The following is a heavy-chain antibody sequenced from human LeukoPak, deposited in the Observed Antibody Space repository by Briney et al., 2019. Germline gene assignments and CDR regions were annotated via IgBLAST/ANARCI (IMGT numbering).Heavy chain of an antibody. V-gene: IGHV4-4*07. D-gene: IGHD3-10*01. CDR1: GGSISSYY. J-gene: IGHJ6*03. CDR2: IYNSGST. Sequence: SETLSLTCTVAGGSISSYYWSWIRQPPGKGLEWIGRIYNSGSTNYNPSLKSRVTMSVDTSKNQFSLKLSSVTAADTAVYYCAREGLGVYYYGSGSYYYYYYYMDVWGKGTTVTISS. CDR3: AREGLGVYYYGSGSYYYYYYYMDV.